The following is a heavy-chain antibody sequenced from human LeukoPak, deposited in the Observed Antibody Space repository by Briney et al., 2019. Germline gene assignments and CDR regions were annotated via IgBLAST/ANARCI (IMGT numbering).Heavy chain of an antibody. V-gene: IGHV3-11*01. CDR2: ISSSGSTI. Sequence: PGGSLRLSCAASGFTFSDYYMSWIRQAPWKGLEWVSYISSSGSTIYYADSVKGRFTISRDNAKNSLYLQMNSLRAEDTAVYYCARRAVNPYMYYGMDVWGQGTTVTVSS. J-gene: IGHJ6*02. CDR1: GFTFSDYY. CDR3: ARRAVNPYMYYGMDV. D-gene: IGHD6-19*01.